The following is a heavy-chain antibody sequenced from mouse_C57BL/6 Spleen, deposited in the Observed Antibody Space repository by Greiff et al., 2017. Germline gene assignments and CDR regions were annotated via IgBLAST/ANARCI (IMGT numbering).Heavy chain of an antibody. CDR2: IRLKSDNYAT. CDR1: GFTFSNYW. D-gene: IGHD5-5*01. CDR3: TATGGY. V-gene: IGHV6-3*01. Sequence: EVQLQESGGGLVQPGGSMKLSCVASGFTFSNYWMNWVRQSPEKGLEWVAQIRLKSDNYATHYAESVKGRFTISRDDSKSSVYLQMDNLRAEDTGIYYCTATGGYWGQGTTLTVSS. J-gene: IGHJ2*01.